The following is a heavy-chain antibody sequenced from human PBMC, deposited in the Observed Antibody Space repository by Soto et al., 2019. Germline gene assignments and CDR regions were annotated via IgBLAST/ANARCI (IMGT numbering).Heavy chain of an antibody. J-gene: IGHJ4*02. V-gene: IGHV3-30*18. Sequence: QVQLVESGGGVVQPGRSLRLSCPASGFTFSSYGMHWVRQAPGKGLEWVAVISYDGSNKYYADSVKGRFTISRDNSKNTLYLPMNGLRAEDTAVYYCAKDHVKASGLGSFDYWGQGTLVTVSS. CDR1: GFTFSSYG. CDR2: ISYDGSNK. D-gene: IGHD5-12*01. CDR3: AKDHVKASGLGSFDY.